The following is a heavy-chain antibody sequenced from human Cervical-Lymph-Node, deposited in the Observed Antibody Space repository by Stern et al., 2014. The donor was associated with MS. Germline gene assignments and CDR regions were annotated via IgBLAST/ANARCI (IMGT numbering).Heavy chain of an antibody. V-gene: IGHV3-11*01. J-gene: IGHJ4*02. D-gene: IGHD3/OR15-3a*01. CDR1: GFTFSDYY. Sequence: QVQLVQSGGGLVKPGGSLRLSCAASGFTFSDYYMSWIRQAPGKGLEWVSYISSSGSALYYADSVKGRFTISTDNAKNSLYLQMNSLRAEDTAVYFCAREKGSGYYTHWGQGTLVTVSS. CDR3: AREKGSGYYTH. CDR2: ISSSGSAL.